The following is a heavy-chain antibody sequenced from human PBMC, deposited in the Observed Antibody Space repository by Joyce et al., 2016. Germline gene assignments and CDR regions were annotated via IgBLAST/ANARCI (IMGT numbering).Heavy chain of an antibody. D-gene: IGHD4-23*01. CDR1: GDSISSYNW. CDR3: ARGTIGKLDF. Sequence: QGQLQESGPGLVKPSGTLSLTCNVSGDSISSYNWWIWVRQSPGKGLEWIGEVYHTGSTNYSPSLKNRVTMSVDKSKNQFFLRLTSVTAADTALYYCARGTIGKLDFWGQGTLAIVSS. J-gene: IGHJ4*02. V-gene: IGHV4-4*02. CDR2: VYHTGST.